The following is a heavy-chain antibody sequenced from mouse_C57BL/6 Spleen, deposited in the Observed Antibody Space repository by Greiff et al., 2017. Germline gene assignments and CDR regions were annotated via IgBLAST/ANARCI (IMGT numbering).Heavy chain of an antibody. V-gene: IGHV7-3*01. J-gene: IGHJ3*01. D-gene: IGHD4-1*01. CDR2: IRNKANGYTT. CDR1: GFTFTDYY. Sequence: EVKVVEPGGGLVQPGGSLSLSCAASGFTFTDYYMSWVRQPPGKALEWLGFIRNKANGYTTEYSASVKGRFTISRANSQSILYLQMNALRAEDSATYYCARSHQTGAWFAYWGQGTLVTVSA. CDR3: ARSHQTGAWFAY.